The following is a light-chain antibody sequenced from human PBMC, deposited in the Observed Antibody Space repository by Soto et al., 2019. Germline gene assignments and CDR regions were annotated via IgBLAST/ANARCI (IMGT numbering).Light chain of an antibody. Sequence: DIPMTQSPSTLSASVGDRVTITCRASQSISSWLAWYQQKPGKAPKLLIYKASSLESGVPSRFSGSESGTEFTLTISSLQPDDFATYYCQQYNSFPYTFGQGTKLEIK. J-gene: IGKJ2*01. CDR1: QSISSW. CDR3: QQYNSFPYT. V-gene: IGKV1-5*03. CDR2: KAS.